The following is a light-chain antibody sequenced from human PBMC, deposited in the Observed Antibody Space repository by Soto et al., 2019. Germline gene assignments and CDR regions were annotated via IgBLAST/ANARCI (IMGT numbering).Light chain of an antibody. J-gene: IGKJ4*01. V-gene: IGKV1-5*03. CDR1: QSISSW. CDR3: QQYNSYPLT. CDR2: KAS. Sequence: EIQMTQSPSTLSASVGDRVTITCRASQSISSWLAWYQQKPGKAPNLLIYKASSLESGVPSRFSGSGSGTEFTLTISSLQPDDLATYYFQQYNSYPLTFGGGTNVEIK.